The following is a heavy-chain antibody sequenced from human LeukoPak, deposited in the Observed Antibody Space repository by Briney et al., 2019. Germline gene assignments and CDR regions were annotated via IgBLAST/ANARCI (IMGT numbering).Heavy chain of an antibody. V-gene: IGHV3-11*01. D-gene: IGHD3-16*02. CDR2: ISSSGSTI. J-gene: IGHJ4*02. CDR1: GFTFSYYY. Sequence: GGSLRLSCAASGFTFSYYYMSWIRQAPGKGLEWVSYISSSGSTIYYADSVKGRFTIPRDNAKNSLYLQMNSLRAEDTAVYYCARAGAYDYVWGSYLDYWGQGTLVTVSS. CDR3: ARAGAYDYVWGSYLDY.